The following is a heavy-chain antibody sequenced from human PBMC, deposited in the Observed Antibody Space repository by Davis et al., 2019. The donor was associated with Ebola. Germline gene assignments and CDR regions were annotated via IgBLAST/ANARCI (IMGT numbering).Heavy chain of an antibody. V-gene: IGHV3-48*04. Sequence: PGGSLRLSCTASGFSFDDYGMSWVRQAPGKGLEWLSYISGFSSTIHYADSVRGRFTTSRDNAKNSVYLQINSLRAEDTAVYYCARDVAARRPDYWGQGTRVTVSS. D-gene: IGHD6-6*01. CDR3: ARDVAARRPDY. CDR1: GFSFDDYG. J-gene: IGHJ4*02. CDR2: ISGFSSTI.